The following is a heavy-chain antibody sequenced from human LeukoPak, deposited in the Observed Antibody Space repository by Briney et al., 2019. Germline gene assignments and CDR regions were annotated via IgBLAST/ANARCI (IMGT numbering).Heavy chain of an antibody. CDR2: ISAYNGNT. CDR1: GGTFSSYA. V-gene: IGHV1-18*01. D-gene: IGHD3-22*01. Sequence: ASVKVSCKASGGTFSSYAISWVRQAPGQGLEWMGWISAYNGNTNYAQKLQGRVTMTTDTSTSTAYMELRSLRSDDTAVYYCAREPYYYDSSGYYDYWGQGTLVTVSS. CDR3: AREPYYYDSSGYYDY. J-gene: IGHJ4*02.